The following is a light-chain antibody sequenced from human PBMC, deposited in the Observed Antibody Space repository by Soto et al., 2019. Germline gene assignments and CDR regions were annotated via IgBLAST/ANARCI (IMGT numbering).Light chain of an antibody. CDR1: SDDVGGYNY. Sequence: QSALTQPASVSGSPGQSITISCTGTSDDVGGYNYVSWYQQYPGKAPQLIIYEVSNRPSGVSNRFSGSKSVNTASLTISGLRAEDEADYYCSSYTGSSTWVFGGGTKLTVL. J-gene: IGLJ3*02. V-gene: IGLV2-14*01. CDR3: SSYTGSSTWV. CDR2: EVS.